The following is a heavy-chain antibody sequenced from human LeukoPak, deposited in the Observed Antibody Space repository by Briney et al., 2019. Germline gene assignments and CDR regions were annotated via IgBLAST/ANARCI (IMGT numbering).Heavy chain of an antibody. CDR2: MNPNSGNT. CDR1: GYTFTSYD. J-gene: IGHJ5*02. V-gene: IGHV1-8*01. CDR3: ARMSYYDRRGDNWFDP. D-gene: IGHD3-22*01. Sequence: ASVKVSCKASGYTFTSYDINWVRQATGQGPEWMGWMNPNSGNTGYAQKFQGRVTMTRDTSISTAYMELSSLRSEDTAVYYCARMSYYDRRGDNWFDPWGQGTLVIVSS.